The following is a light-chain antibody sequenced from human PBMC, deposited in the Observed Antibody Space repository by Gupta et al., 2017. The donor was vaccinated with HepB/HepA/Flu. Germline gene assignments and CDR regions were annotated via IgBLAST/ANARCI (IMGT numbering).Light chain of an antibody. V-gene: IGKV3-15*01. Sequence: EIVMTQSPATLSVSPGERATLSCRPRQRVSSYLACYQQKPGQAPRLLIYGASTRATGIPARCSGSGSGTEFTLTSSSRQSEDFAVYYCQQHNNWAPIAFGQGTQLEIK. CDR1: QRVSSY. CDR3: QQHNNWAPIA. CDR2: GAS. J-gene: IGKJ5*01.